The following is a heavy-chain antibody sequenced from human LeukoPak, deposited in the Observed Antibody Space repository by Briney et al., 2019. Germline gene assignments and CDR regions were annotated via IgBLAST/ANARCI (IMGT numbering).Heavy chain of an antibody. Sequence: SETLSLTCTVSGGSISSSSYYWGWLRQPPGEGLEWIGSIYYSGSTYYNPSLKSRVTISVDTSKNQFSLKLSSVTAADTAVYYCASLYCSGGSCYVNYWGQGTLVTVSS. CDR1: GGSISSSSYY. D-gene: IGHD2-15*01. CDR3: ASLYCSGGSCYVNY. CDR2: IYYSGST. J-gene: IGHJ4*02. V-gene: IGHV4-39*01.